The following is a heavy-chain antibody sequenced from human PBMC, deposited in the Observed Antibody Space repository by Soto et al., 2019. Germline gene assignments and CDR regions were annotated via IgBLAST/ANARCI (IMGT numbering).Heavy chain of an antibody. CDR3: GRGAGSSSGDF. CDR2: INHSGST. V-gene: IGHV4-34*01. CDR1: GGSFSGYY. J-gene: IGHJ4*02. D-gene: IGHD6-25*01. Sequence: SETLSLTCAVYGGSFSGYYWSWIRQPPGKGLEWIGEINHSGSTNYNPSLKSRVTISVDTSKNQFSLNLSSVTAADTAIYYCGRGAGSSSGDFWGQGTLVTVSS.